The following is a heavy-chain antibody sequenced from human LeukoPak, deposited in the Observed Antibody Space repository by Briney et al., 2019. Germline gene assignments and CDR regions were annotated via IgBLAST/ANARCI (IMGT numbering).Heavy chain of an antibody. D-gene: IGHD3-22*01. V-gene: IGHV4-59*01. CDR2: IYYSGST. J-gene: IGHJ5*02. CDR3: ARRESSGHYEGDWFDP. CDR1: GGSISSYY. Sequence: PSETLSLTCTVSGGSISSYYWSWIRQPPGKGLEWIGYIYYSGSTNYNPSLKSRVTISVDTSKNQFSLKLSSVTAADTAVYYCARRESSGHYEGDWFDPWGQGTLVTVSS.